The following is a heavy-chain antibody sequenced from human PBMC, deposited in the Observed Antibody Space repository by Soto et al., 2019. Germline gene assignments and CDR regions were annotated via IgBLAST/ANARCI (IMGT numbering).Heavy chain of an antibody. Sequence: PGGSLRPSCAASRFTFSSYGMHWVRQAPGKGLEWVAVISYDGSNKYYAESVKGRFTIARDNSKNTLSLQMNSLRAEDTAVYYCAKSLGRADGRYYYYGMDVWGQGTTATVSS. CDR2: ISYDGSNK. V-gene: IGHV3-30*18. D-gene: IGHD1-26*01. CDR3: AKSLGRADGRYYYYGMDV. J-gene: IGHJ6*02. CDR1: RFTFSSYG.